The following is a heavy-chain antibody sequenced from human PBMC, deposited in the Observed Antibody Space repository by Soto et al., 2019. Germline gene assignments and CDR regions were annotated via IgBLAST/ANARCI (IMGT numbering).Heavy chain of an antibody. J-gene: IGHJ6*03. V-gene: IGHV1-69*08. CDR3: ARDPPAYCSGGSCQYYYYYYYMDV. CDR1: GGTFSSYT. Sequence: QVQLVQSGAEVKKPGSSVKVSCKASGGTFSSYTISWVRQAPGQGLEWMGRIIPILGIANYAQKFQGRFTITADKSTSTAYMELSSLRSEDTAVYYCARDPPAYCSGGSCQYYYYYYYMDVWGKGTTVTVSS. D-gene: IGHD2-15*01. CDR2: IIPILGIA.